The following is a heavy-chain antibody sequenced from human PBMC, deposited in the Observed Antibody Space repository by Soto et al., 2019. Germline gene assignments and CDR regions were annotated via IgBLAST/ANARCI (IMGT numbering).Heavy chain of an antibody. Sequence: EVQLLESGGGLVQPGGSLRLSCAASGFTFSSYAMSWVRQAPGKGPEWVSLVDSSGRTYYADSVKGRFTISRDDSKNTLYLQMNSLRAEDTAVYYCARGLRQQLVYWYFDLWGRGTLVTVSS. J-gene: IGHJ2*01. CDR3: ARGLRQQLVYWYFDL. CDR1: GFTFSSYA. CDR2: VDSSGRT. V-gene: IGHV3-23*01. D-gene: IGHD6-13*01.